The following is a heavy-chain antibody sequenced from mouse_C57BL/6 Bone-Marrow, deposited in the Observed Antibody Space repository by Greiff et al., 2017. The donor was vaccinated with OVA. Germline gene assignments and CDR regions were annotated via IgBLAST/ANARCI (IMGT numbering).Heavy chain of an antibody. Sequence: VQRVESGAELVRPGTSVKVSCKASGYAFTNYLIEWVKQRPGQGLEWIGVINPGSGGTNYNEKFKGKATLTADKSSSTAYMQLSSLTSEDSAVYFCARSKGYGGFAYWGQGTLVTVSA. CDR1: GYAFTNYL. D-gene: IGHD2-2*01. CDR3: ARSKGYGGFAY. CDR2: INPGSGGT. V-gene: IGHV1-54*01. J-gene: IGHJ3*01.